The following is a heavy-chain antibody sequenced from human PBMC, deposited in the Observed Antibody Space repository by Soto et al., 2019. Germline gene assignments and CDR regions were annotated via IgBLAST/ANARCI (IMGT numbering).Heavy chain of an antibody. J-gene: IGHJ3*01. Sequence: QVQLVQSGAEMKKPGASVKVSCKASGYTFSTYGITWVRQAPGQGLDWMGWINPFKGDTNSAARFQDRVTMTTDTSTRPAFMELRSLRSADPAVYYCARVKVPAAILGAFDLWGQGTLVTVSS. CDR1: GYTFSTYG. V-gene: IGHV1-18*01. D-gene: IGHD2-2*02. CDR3: ARVKVPAAILGAFDL. CDR2: INPFKGDT.